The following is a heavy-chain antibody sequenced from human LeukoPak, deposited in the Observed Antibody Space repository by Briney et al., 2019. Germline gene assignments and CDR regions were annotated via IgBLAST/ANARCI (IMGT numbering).Heavy chain of an antibody. V-gene: IGHV3-23*01. J-gene: IGHJ3*01. D-gene: IGHD2-15*01. Sequence: PGGSLRLSCAASGFTFGSYAMSWVRQAPGKGLDWISAISASGGSTYYADSVNGRFTISRDNPKNTVYLQMNSLRADDTAVFYCARACGDGSCYLAAFDVWGQGTMVTVSS. CDR3: ARACGDGSCYLAAFDV. CDR2: ISASGGST. CDR1: GFTFGSYA.